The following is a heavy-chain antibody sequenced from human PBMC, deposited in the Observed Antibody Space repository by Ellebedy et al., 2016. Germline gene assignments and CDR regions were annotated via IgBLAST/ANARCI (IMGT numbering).Heavy chain of an antibody. CDR1: GFTFSNAW. CDR2: IKSKTDGGAA. J-gene: IGHJ4*02. CDR3: TTVYRYNYDSV. D-gene: IGHD5-18*01. V-gene: IGHV3-15*01. Sequence: GESLKISCAASGFTFSNAWMNWVRQAPGKGLKWVGRIKSKTDGGAADYAAPVKGRFTISRDDSKNTLYLQMNSLKTEDTAVYFCTTVYRYNYDSVWGQGTLVTVSS.